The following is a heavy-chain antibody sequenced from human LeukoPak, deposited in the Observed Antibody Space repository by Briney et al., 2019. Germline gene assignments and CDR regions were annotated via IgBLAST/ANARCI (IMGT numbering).Heavy chain of an antibody. D-gene: IGHD3-10*01. J-gene: IGHJ4*02. CDR2: IYYSGST. CDR3: ARGGYYYGSGSFYYFDY. Sequence: SETLSLTCTVSGGSISSYYWSWIRQPPGKGLEWIGYIYYSGSTNYNPSLKSRVTISVDTSKNQFSLKLSSVTAADTAVYYCARGGYYYGSGSFYYFDYWGQGTLVTVSS. V-gene: IGHV4-59*01. CDR1: GGSISSYY.